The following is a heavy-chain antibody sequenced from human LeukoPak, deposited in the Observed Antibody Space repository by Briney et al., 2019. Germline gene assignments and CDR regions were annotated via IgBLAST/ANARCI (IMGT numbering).Heavy chain of an antibody. V-gene: IGHV1-18*01. CDR1: GYTFTSYG. CDR3: ARDGFPRRRYFDY. D-gene: IGHD5-12*01. Sequence: ASVKVSCKASGYTFTSYGISWVRQAPGQGLEWMGWISAYNGNTSYAQKLQGRVTMTTDTSTSTSYMELRSLGSDDSAVYYCARDGFPRRRYFDYWGQGTLVTVSS. J-gene: IGHJ4*02. CDR2: ISAYNGNT.